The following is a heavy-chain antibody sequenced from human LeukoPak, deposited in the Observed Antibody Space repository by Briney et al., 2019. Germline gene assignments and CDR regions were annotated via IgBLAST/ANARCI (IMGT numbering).Heavy chain of an antibody. V-gene: IGHV4-34*01. Sequence: PSETLSLTCGVYGGSFSGHFYSWIRQPPGKGLEWIGEIYHSGSTNYNPSLKSRVTISVDQSKNQLSLELTSLTAADTAVYYCAREFGSDAFDIWGQGTMVTVSS. CDR3: AREFGSDAFDI. J-gene: IGHJ3*02. CDR1: GGSFSGHF. CDR2: IYHSGST. D-gene: IGHD3-10*01.